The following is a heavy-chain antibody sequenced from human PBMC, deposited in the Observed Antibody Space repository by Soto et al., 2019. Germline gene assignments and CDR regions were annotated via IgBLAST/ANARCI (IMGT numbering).Heavy chain of an antibody. CDR3: ARGYGSGSYFVYYYYYYMDV. Sequence: QVQLVESGGGLVKPGGSLRLSCAASGFTFSDYYMSWIRQAPGKGLEWVSYISSSGSTIYYADSVKGRFTISRDNAKNSLYLQMNSLRAEDTAVYYCARGYGSGSYFVYYYYYYMDVWGKGTTVTVSS. D-gene: IGHD3-10*01. J-gene: IGHJ6*03. V-gene: IGHV3-11*01. CDR1: GFTFSDYY. CDR2: ISSSGSTI.